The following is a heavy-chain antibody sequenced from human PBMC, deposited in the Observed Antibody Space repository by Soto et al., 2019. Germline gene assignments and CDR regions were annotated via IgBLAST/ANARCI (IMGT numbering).Heavy chain of an antibody. CDR3: AKADASGGNSLLFDY. V-gene: IGHV3-23*01. J-gene: IGHJ4*02. Sequence: PGGSLRLSCAASGFTFSSFAMSWVRQAPGKGLEWVSGVSASGSITSYADSAKGRFTISRDNAKNIVFLQMNSLRAEDTAIYYCAKADASGGNSLLFDYWGQGTLVTVSS. CDR1: GFTFSSFA. D-gene: IGHD2-21*02. CDR2: VSASGSIT.